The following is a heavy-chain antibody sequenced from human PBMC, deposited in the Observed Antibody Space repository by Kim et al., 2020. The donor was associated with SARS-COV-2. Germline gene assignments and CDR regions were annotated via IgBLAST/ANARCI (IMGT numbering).Heavy chain of an antibody. D-gene: IGHD2-8*02. CDR3: ARDGGTGGSHGIFDY. CDR2: IYYSGST. V-gene: IGHV4-39*07. CDR1: GGSISSSSYY. J-gene: IGHJ4*02. Sequence: SETLSLTCTVSGGSISSSSYYWGWIRQPPGKGLEWIGSIYYSGSTYYNPSLKSRVTISVDTSKNQFSLKLSSVTAADTAVYYCARDGGTGGSHGIFDYWGQGTLVTVSS.